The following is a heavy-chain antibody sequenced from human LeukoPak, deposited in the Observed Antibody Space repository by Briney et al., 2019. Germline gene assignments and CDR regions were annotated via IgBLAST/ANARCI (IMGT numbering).Heavy chain of an antibody. CDR3: VKRLWSSSTSCYDCWFDP. CDR1: GLTVSSDY. V-gene: IGHV3-53*01. J-gene: IGHJ5*02. Sequence: GGSLRLSCAAYGLTVSSDYMSWVRQAPGKGLEWVSLSSSSHDTHYADSVKGRFTVSRDTSKNTLYLQMNSLSVEDTAMYYCVKRLWSSSTSCYDCWFDPWGQGTLVTVSS. D-gene: IGHD2-2*01. CDR2: SSSSHDT.